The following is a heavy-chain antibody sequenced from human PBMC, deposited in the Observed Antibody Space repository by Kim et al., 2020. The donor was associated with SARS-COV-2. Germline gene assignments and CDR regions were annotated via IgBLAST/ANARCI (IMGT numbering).Heavy chain of an antibody. CDR3: ARGLGYDILTGYFY. D-gene: IGHD3-9*01. Sequence: GGSLRLSCAASGFTFSSYGMHWVRQAPGKGLEWVAVIWYDGSNKYYADSVKGRFTISRDNSKNTLYLQMNSLRAEDTAVYYCARGLGYDILTGYFYWGQGTLVTVSS. V-gene: IGHV3-33*01. J-gene: IGHJ4*02. CDR1: GFTFSSYG. CDR2: IWYDGSNK.